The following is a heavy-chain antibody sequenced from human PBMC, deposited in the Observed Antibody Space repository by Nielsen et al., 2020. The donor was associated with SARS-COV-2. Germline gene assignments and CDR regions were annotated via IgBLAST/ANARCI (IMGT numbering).Heavy chain of an antibody. CDR1: GGSISSGGYY. CDR3: ARAPDIVLVPTAIPI. J-gene: IGHJ3*02. CDR2: IYATGST. Sequence: SETLSLTCTVPGGSISSGGYYWSWIRQPAGKGLEWIGRIYATGSTSYNPSLKSRVTISVDTSKNQFSLKLGFVTAADTAVYYCARAPDIVLVPTAIPIWGQGTMVPVSS. D-gene: IGHD2-2*01. V-gene: IGHV4-61*02.